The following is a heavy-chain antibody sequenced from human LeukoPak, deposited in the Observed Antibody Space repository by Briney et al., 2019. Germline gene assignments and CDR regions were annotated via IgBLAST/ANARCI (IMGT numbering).Heavy chain of an antibody. V-gene: IGHV4-59*08. D-gene: IGHD3-22*01. CDR1: GGSISSYY. Sequence: SETLSLTCTVSGGSISSYYWSWIRQPPGKGLEWIGYIYYSGSTNYNPSHKSRVTISVDTSKNQSSLKLSPMPAADTAVYYCARLGDDTSVDYWGQGTLVTVSS. CDR2: IYYSGST. J-gene: IGHJ4*02. CDR3: ARLGDDTSVDY.